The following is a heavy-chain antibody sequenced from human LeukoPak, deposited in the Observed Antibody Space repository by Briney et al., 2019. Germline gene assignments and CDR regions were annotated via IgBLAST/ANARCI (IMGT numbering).Heavy chain of an antibody. Sequence: PGGSLRLSCAASGFTVSSNYMSWVRQAPGKGLEWVSVIYSGGSTYYADSVKGRFTISRDNSKNTLYLQMNSLRAEDTAVYYCARGLSSGWYNWFDPWGQGTLVTVSP. J-gene: IGHJ5*02. V-gene: IGHV3-66*01. CDR3: ARGLSSGWYNWFDP. D-gene: IGHD6-19*01. CDR2: IYSGGST. CDR1: GFTVSSNY.